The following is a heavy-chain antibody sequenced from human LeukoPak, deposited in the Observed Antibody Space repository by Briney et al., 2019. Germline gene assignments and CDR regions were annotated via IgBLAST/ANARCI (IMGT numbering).Heavy chain of an antibody. V-gene: IGHV1-3*01. Sequence: ASVKVSCKASGYTFTSYAMHWVRQAPGQRLEWMGWINAGNGNTKYSQKFQGRVTITRDTSASTAYMELSSLRSEDTAVYYCAREPLKLLWFGELAYGMDVWGKGTTVTVSS. J-gene: IGHJ6*04. CDR1: GYTFTSYA. CDR2: INAGNGNT. CDR3: AREPLKLLWFGELAYGMDV. D-gene: IGHD3-10*01.